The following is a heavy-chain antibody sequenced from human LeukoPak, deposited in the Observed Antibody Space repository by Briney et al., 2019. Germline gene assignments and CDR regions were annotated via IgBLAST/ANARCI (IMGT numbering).Heavy chain of an antibody. Sequence: PSETLSLTCSVSGDSVSRSGSYWDWIRQSPGKGLEWIGTVYYSGRTYNSPSLKSPVTMSVDPSNNQFSLNLRSVTAADTAVYYCARRRYYDGSGYLEWGQGTLLSVSS. D-gene: IGHD3-22*01. V-gene: IGHV4-39*01. CDR2: VYYSGRT. J-gene: IGHJ1*01. CDR1: GDSVSRSGSY. CDR3: ARRRYYDGSGYLE.